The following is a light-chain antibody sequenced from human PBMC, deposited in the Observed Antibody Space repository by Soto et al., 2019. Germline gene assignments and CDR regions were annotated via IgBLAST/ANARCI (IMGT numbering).Light chain of an antibody. CDR3: QQYSTSLSLLI. CDR1: QSVSSSY. J-gene: IGKJ4*01. CDR2: GAS. Sequence: EIVLTQSPGTLSLSPGERATLSCRARQSVSSSYLAWYQQKPGQAPRLLIYGASSRATGIPDRFSGSGSGTDFTLTISRLEPEDFAVYYCQQYSTSLSLLIFGGGTKVEIK. V-gene: IGKV3-20*01.